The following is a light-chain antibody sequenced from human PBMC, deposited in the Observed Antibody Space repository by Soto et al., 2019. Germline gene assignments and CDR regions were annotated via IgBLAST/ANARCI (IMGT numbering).Light chain of an antibody. CDR2: GAS. J-gene: IGKJ4*01. V-gene: IGKV3-15*01. Sequence: EIVMTQSPATLFVSPGEGATLSCRASQSLSSHLAWYQQKPGQSPSLLIYGASTRATGIPARFSGSGSGTEFTLSISSLQSEDFAVYYCQQYNNWPLTFGGGTKVDIK. CDR1: QSLSSH. CDR3: QQYNNWPLT.